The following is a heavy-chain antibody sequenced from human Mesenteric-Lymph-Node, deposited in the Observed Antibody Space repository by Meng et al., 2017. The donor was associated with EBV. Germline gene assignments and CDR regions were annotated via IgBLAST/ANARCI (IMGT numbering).Heavy chain of an antibody. CDR1: GYTFTSYE. D-gene: IGHD5-24*01. V-gene: IGHV1-8*01. CDR3: SRDSIYNGQDS. CDR2: MNPNSGAT. Sequence: QVPLLQSGAEVKKPGASVKVSCKASGYTFTSYEINWVRQATGQGLEWMGWMNPNSGATGSTQKFQGRVTMTRNTSISTAYMELNSLTSEDTAVYYCSRDSIYNGQDSWGQGTLVTVSS. J-gene: IGHJ4*02.